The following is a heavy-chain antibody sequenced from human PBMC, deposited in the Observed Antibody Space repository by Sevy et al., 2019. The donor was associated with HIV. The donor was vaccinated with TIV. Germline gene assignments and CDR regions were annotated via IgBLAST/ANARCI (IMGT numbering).Heavy chain of an antibody. D-gene: IGHD6-6*01. J-gene: IGHJ6*02. CDR3: ARDFSSSSLYYYGMDV. Sequence: SETLSLTCTVSGGSISSYYWSWIRQPAGKGLEWIGRIYTSGSTNYNPSLKSRVTMSVDTSKNQFSLKLSSVTAADTAVYYCARDFSSSSLYYYGMDVWGQWTTVTVSS. CDR2: IYTSGST. V-gene: IGHV4-4*07. CDR1: GGSISSYY.